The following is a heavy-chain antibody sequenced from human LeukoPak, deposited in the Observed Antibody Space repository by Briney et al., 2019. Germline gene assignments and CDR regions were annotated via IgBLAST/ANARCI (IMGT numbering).Heavy chain of an antibody. CDR1: GYTFTAYY. Sequence: GASVRVSCKASGYTFTAYYMHWVRQAPGQGLEWMGWITPNSGGTNYAQKLQGRVTMTTDTSTSTAYMELRSLRSDDTAVYYCARDEGIAAPLNYDYWGQGTLVTVSS. D-gene: IGHD6-13*01. CDR3: ARDEGIAAPLNYDY. J-gene: IGHJ4*02. V-gene: IGHV1-2*02. CDR2: ITPNSGGT.